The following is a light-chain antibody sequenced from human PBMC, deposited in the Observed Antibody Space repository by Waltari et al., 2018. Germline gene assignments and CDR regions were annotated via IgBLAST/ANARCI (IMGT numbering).Light chain of an antibody. V-gene: IGKV1-39*01. CDR2: AAS. Sequence: DIQMTQSPSSLSASVGDRLTITCRASQSISSYLNLYQQKPGKAPKLLIYAASSLQSGVPSRFSGSGSGTDFTLTISSLQPEDFATYYCQQSYSTPWTFGQGTKVEIK. J-gene: IGKJ1*01. CDR1: QSISSY. CDR3: QQSYSTPWT.